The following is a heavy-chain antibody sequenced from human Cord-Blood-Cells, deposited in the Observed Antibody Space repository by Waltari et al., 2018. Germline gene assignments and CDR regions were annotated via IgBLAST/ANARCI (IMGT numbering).Heavy chain of an antibody. CDR2: INHSGST. Sequence: QVQLQQWGAGLLKPSETLALTFAVYGGSFSGYYWSWIRQPPGQGLEWIGEINHSGSTNYNPSLKSRVTISVDTSKNQFSLKLSSVTAADTAVYYCARRAATTVDYWGQGTLVTVSS. J-gene: IGHJ4*02. CDR1: GGSFSGYY. CDR3: ARRAATTVDY. D-gene: IGHD2-15*01. V-gene: IGHV4-34*01.